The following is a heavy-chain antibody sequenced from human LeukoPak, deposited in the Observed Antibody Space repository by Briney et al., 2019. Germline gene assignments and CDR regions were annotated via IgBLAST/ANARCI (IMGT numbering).Heavy chain of an antibody. CDR1: GYTFTTYY. Sequence: EASVKVSCKASGYTFTTYYIHWVRQAPGQGLEWMGIINPTGGSTTYAQKFQGRVTMTRDTSTSTVFMEVNSLGSEDTAVYYCALYSSTWYWDQGTLVTVSS. D-gene: IGHD6-13*01. J-gene: IGHJ4*02. CDR3: ALYSSTWY. V-gene: IGHV1-46*01. CDR2: INPTGGST.